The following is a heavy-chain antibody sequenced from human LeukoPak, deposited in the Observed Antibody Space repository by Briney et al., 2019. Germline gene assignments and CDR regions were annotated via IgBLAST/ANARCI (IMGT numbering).Heavy chain of an antibody. CDR3: ARDPTHYLRYGYFDY. D-gene: IGHD3-9*01. V-gene: IGHV3-21*01. J-gene: IGHJ4*02. CDR1: GFTFSTSA. CDR2: INNVGSHI. Sequence: GSLVLSCAASGFTFSTSAMNWVRQAPGKGLEWVSSINNVGSHIYYADSVRGRFIISRDNTKNSFFLQMSNLRAEDTAVYYCARDPTHYLRYGYFDYWGQGILVTVSS.